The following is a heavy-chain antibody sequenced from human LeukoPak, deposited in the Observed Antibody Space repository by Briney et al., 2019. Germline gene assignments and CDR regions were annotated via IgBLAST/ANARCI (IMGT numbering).Heavy chain of an antibody. D-gene: IGHD6-6*01. CDR1: GGTFSSYA. CDR3: AREYSSSSPYYYYGMDV. CDR2: IIPIFGTA. Sequence: ASVKVPCKASGGTFSSYAISWVRQAPGQGLEWMGGIIPIFGTANYAQKFQGRVTITADESTSTAYMELSSLRSEDTAVYYCAREYSSSSPYYYYGMDVWGQGTTVTVSS. J-gene: IGHJ6*02. V-gene: IGHV1-69*13.